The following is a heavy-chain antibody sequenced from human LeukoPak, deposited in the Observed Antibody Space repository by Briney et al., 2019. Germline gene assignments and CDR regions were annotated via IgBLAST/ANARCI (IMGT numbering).Heavy chain of an antibody. CDR3: ARDVSLLLDAFDI. CDR1: GLPLSGYT. D-gene: IGHD2-15*01. Sequence: GGSLRLACTLSGLPLSGYTMKGVREAPGGGVGRVSCVYSSSSHIYYADSVKRRFTIYRDNDKNSLYLQMNSLRAEDTAVYYCARDVSLLLDAFDIWGQGTMVSVSS. J-gene: IGHJ3*02. V-gene: IGHV3-21*05. CDR2: VYSSSSHI.